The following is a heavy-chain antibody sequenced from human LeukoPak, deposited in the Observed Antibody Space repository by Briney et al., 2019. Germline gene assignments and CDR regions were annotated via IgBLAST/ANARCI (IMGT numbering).Heavy chain of an antibody. V-gene: IGHV4-34*01. J-gene: IGHJ6*02. CDR2: INHSGST. CDR1: GGSFSGYY. D-gene: IGHD6-6*01. Sequence: PSETLSLTCAVYGGSFSGYYWSWIRQPPGKGLEWIGEINHSGSTNYNPSLKSRVTISVDTSKNQFSLKLSSVTAADTAVYYCARGRLRSSSPWKSHYYGMDVWGQGTTVTVSS. CDR3: ARGRLRSSSPWKSHYYGMDV.